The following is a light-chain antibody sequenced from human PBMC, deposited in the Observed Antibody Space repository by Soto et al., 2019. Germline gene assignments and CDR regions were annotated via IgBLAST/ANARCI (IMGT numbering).Light chain of an antibody. Sequence: DIQMTQSPSTLSAFVGDRVAITCRASQSISAWLAWYQQKPGKAPRLLIYKASTLEIGVPSRFSGSGSGTEFTLTISSLQPDDVATYYCQQYNEYSWTFGQGTKVEIK. J-gene: IGKJ1*01. CDR2: KAS. CDR3: QQYNEYSWT. CDR1: QSISAW. V-gene: IGKV1-5*03.